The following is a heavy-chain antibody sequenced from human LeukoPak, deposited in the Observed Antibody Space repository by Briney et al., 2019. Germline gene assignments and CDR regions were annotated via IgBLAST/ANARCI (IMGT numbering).Heavy chain of an antibody. CDR2: IKSKTDGGTT. CDR1: GFTFSNAW. Sequence: GGSLRLSCAASGFTFSNAWMNWVRQAPGKGLEWVGRIKSKTDGGTTDYAAPVKGRFTISRDDSKNTLYLQMNSLKTEDTVVYYCTTDTTYYDSSGYYYVFDFDYWGQGTLVTVSS. J-gene: IGHJ4*02. V-gene: IGHV3-15*07. CDR3: TTDTTYYDSSGYYYVFDFDY. D-gene: IGHD3-22*01.